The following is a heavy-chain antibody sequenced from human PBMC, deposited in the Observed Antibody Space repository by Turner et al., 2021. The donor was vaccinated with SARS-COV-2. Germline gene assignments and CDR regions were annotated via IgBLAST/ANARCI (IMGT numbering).Heavy chain of an antibody. CDR3: ARGTVAAH. CDR2: IRQDGIEK. CDR1: GFTFSDYW. J-gene: IGHJ4*02. D-gene: IGHD6-19*01. V-gene: IGHV3-7*04. Sequence: EVQWVESGGGLVQPGGSLGLACAASGFTFSDYWMTWVRQAPGKGLEWVANIRQDGIEKNYVDSVKGRFTISRDNAKNSVFLQINSLRDEDTALYYCARGTVAAHWGQGTQVTVSS.